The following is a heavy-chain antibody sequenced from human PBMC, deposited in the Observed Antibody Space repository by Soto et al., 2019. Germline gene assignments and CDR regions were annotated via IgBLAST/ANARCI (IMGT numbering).Heavy chain of an antibody. J-gene: IGHJ4*02. D-gene: IGHD1-26*01. Sequence: SETLSITCTVHGGSFSGYYWTWIRQPPGTGLEWIGEINHSGSTNYNPSLKSRVTISVDTSKNQFSLKLTSVTAADTAVYYCARRYGGNFDYWGQGTLVTVSS. V-gene: IGHV4-34*01. CDR3: ARRYGGNFDY. CDR2: INHSGST. CDR1: GGSFSGYY.